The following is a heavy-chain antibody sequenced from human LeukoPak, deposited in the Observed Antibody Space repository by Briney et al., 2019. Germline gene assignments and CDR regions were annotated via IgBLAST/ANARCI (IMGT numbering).Heavy chain of an antibody. D-gene: IGHD2-15*01. CDR3: AKQLGYCSDGSCYFPY. V-gene: IGHV3-23*01. Sequence: PGGSLRLSCAASGFAFSSYAMSWVRQAPGKGLEWVSVISGSGGSTYYADSEKGRFTISRDNSKSTLCLQMNSLRAEDTAVYYCAKQLGYCSDGSCYFPYWGQGTLVTVSS. J-gene: IGHJ4*02. CDR2: ISGSGGST. CDR1: GFAFSSYA.